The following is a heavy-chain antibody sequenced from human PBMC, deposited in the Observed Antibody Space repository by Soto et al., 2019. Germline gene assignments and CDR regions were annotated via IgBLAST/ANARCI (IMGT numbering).Heavy chain of an antibody. CDR1: GGSFSNAA. V-gene: IGHV1-69*12. CDR3: ARDKDRLPLGGNYYYILDV. Sequence: QVQLEQSGAEVKKPGSSVKVSCKASGGSFSNAAISWVRQAPGQGLEWMGGIMPIFRTPDYAQKFQGRVTITADESTSTAYMELSGLGSDDTAIYYCARDKDRLPLGGNYYYILDVWGQGTTVTVSS. D-gene: IGHD5-12*01. CDR2: IMPIFRTP. J-gene: IGHJ6*02.